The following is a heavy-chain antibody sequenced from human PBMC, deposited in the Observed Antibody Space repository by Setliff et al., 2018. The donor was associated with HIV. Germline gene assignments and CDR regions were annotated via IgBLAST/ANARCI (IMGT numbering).Heavy chain of an antibody. CDR3: AKPLTQWGVSPYHYAFGV. D-gene: IGHD1-26*01. V-gene: IGHV3-23*01. CDR1: GLSFSNYA. J-gene: IGHJ6*02. Sequence: GGSLRLSCAVAGLSFSNYAMTWVRQAPGKGLEWVSAIAGTSASTYYADSVKGRFTISRDSSKSMLCLQMNSLRVEDTAIYYCAKPLTQWGVSPYHYAFGVWGQGTTVTVSS. CDR2: IAGTSAST.